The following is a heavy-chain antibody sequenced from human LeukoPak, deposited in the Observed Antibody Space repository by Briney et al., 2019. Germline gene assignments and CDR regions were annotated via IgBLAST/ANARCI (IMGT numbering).Heavy chain of an antibody. D-gene: IGHD6-19*01. CDR2: IYYSGST. V-gene: IGHV4-30-4*08. J-gene: IGHJ3*02. CDR1: GGSISSGDYY. CDR3: ARGYIAVAHDAFDI. Sequence: SQTLSLTCTLSGGSISSGDYYWSWIRQPPGKGLEWFGYIYYSGSTYYNPSLKSRVTISVDTSKKDVSLTLSSVSAADTAVYYCARGYIAVAHDAFDIWGQGTMVTVSS.